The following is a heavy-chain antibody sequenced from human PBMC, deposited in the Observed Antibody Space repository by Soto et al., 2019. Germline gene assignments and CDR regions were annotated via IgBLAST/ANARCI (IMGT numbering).Heavy chain of an antibody. Sequence: ASVKVSCKASGYSFTDYHIHWVRQAPGQGLEWLRRINPKGGGTSTAQKFQGWVTMTTDTSISTASMELTRLTSDDTAIYYCARGDSTDCSNGVCSFFYNHDMDVWGQGTTATVSS. CDR3: ARGDSTDCSNGVCSFFYNHDMDV. CDR2: INPKGGGT. V-gene: IGHV1-2*04. CDR1: GYSFTDYH. J-gene: IGHJ6*02. D-gene: IGHD2-8*01.